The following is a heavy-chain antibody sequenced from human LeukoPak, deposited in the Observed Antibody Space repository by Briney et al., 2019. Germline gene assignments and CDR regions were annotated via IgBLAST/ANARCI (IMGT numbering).Heavy chain of an antibody. V-gene: IGHV3-64*01. D-gene: IGHD1-26*01. J-gene: IGHJ4*02. CDR3: ASSKCELLSHFDY. CDR2: ISSNGGST. CDR1: GFTFSSYA. Sequence: GGSLRLSCAASGFTFSSYAMHWVRQAPGKGLEYVSAISSNGGSTYYANSVKGRFTISRDNSKNTLYLQMGSLRAEDMAVYYCASSKCELLSHFDYWGQGTLVTVST.